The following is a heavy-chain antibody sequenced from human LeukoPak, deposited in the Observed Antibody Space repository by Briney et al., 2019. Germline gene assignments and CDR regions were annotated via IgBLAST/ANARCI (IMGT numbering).Heavy chain of an antibody. CDR2: IWYDGSNK. CDR3: ARAQLEQLWLLFDY. D-gene: IGHD5-18*01. V-gene: IGHV3-33*01. CDR1: GFTFSTYA. J-gene: IGHJ4*02. Sequence: GRSLRLSCAASGFTFSTYAMHWVRQAPGKGLEWVAVIWYDGSNKYYADSVKGRFTISRGNSKNTLFLQMNSLRAEDTAVYYCARAQLEQLWLLFDYWGQGTLVTVSS.